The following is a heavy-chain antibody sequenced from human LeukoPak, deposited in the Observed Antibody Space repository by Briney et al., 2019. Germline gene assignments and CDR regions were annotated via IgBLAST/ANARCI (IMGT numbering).Heavy chain of an antibody. D-gene: IGHD4-11*01. Sequence: GGSLRLSCAASGFTFSSYSMNWVRQAPGKGLEWVSSISSSSYIYYADSVKGRFTISRDNAKNSLYLQMNSLRAEDTAVYYCARAGVTTNPGKTYYYYYGMDVWGQGTTVTVSS. CDR1: GFTFSSYS. CDR3: ARAGVTTNPGKTYYYYYGMDV. V-gene: IGHV3-21*01. CDR2: ISSSSYI. J-gene: IGHJ6*02.